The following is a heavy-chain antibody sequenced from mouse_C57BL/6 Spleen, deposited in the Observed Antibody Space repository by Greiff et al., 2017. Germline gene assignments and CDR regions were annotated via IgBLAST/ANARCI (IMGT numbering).Heavy chain of an antibody. CDR3: AIITTVVDAKGY. D-gene: IGHD1-1*01. Sequence: QVQLQQSDAELVKPGASVKISCKASGYTFTDYTIHWVKQRPEQGLEWIGYIYPRDGSTKYNEKFKGKATLTADKSSSTTYMQLNSLTSEDSAVYVCAIITTVVDAKGYWGQGTTVTVSA. CDR2: IYPRDGST. J-gene: IGHJ4*01. V-gene: IGHV1-78*01. CDR1: GYTFTDYT.